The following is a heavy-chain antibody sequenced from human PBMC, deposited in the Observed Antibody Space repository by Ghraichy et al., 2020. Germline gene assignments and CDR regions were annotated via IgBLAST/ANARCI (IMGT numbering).Heavy chain of an antibody. D-gene: IGHD2-15*01. Sequence: SETLSLTCAVYGGSFSGYYWSWIRQPPGKGLEWIGEINHSGSTNYNPSLKSRVTISVDTSKNQFSLKLSSVTAADTAVYYCARGGPVRTKLGYCSGGSCRAFDYWGQGTLVTVSS. CDR2: INHSGST. CDR1: GGSFSGYY. CDR3: ARGGPVRTKLGYCSGGSCRAFDY. V-gene: IGHV4-34*01. J-gene: IGHJ4*02.